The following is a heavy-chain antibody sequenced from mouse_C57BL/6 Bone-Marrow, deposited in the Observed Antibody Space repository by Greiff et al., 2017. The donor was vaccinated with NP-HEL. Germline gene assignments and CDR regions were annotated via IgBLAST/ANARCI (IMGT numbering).Heavy chain of an antibody. D-gene: IGHD1-1*01. V-gene: IGHV1-81*01. CDR2: IYPRSGNT. CDR3: AREDYYGSTFYY. Sequence: VQLQQSGAELARPGASVKLSCKASGYTFTSYGISWVKQRTGQGLEWIGEIYPRSGNTYYNEKFKGKATLTADKSSRTAYMELRSLTTEDSAVYFYAREDYYGSTFYYWGQGTTLTVSS. J-gene: IGHJ2*01. CDR1: GYTFTSYG.